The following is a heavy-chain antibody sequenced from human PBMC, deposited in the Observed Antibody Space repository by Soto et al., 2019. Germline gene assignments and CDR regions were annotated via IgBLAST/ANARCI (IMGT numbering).Heavy chain of an antibody. CDR2: ISSSSSTI. CDR1: GFTFGSYS. CDR3: ARGAYLNWFDP. J-gene: IGHJ5*02. V-gene: IGHV3-48*01. Sequence: EVQLVESGGGLVQTGGSLRLSCAASGFTFGSYSMNWVRQAPGKGLEWVSYISSSSSTIYYADSVKGRFTISRDNAKNSLYLQMNSLRAEDTAVYYCARGAYLNWFDPWGQGTLVTVSS.